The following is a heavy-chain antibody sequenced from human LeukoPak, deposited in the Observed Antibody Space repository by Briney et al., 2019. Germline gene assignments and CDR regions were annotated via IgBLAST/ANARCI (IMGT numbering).Heavy chain of an antibody. CDR1: GGSISSSSYY. CDR3: ARLRDFWTDY. V-gene: IGHV4-39*01. D-gene: IGHD3/OR15-3a*01. J-gene: IGHJ4*02. CDR2: IYYSGST. Sequence: PSETLSLTCTVSGGSISSSSYYWGWIRQPPGKGLEWIGSIYYSGSTYYNPSLKSRVTISVDTSKNQFSLKLSSVTAAGTAVYYCARLRDFWTDYWGQGTLVTVSS.